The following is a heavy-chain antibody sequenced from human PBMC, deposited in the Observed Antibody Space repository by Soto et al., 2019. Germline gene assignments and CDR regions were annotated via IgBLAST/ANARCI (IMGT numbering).Heavy chain of an antibody. V-gene: IGHV1-8*01. J-gene: IGHJ5*02. CDR2: MNPNSGNT. CDR3: ARSRPPIVVVPAAIWFDP. D-gene: IGHD2-2*02. Sequence: ASVKVSCKASGYTFTSYDINWVRQATGQGLEWMGWMNPNSGNTGYAQKFQGRVTMTRNTSISTAYMELSSLRSEDTAVYYCARSRPPIVVVPAAIWFDPWGQGTLVTVSS. CDR1: GYTFTSYD.